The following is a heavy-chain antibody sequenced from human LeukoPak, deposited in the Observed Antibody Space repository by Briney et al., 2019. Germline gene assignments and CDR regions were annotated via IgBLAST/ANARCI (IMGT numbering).Heavy chain of an antibody. CDR2: ISGSSTYM. CDR1: GFPFSAYS. CDR3: AKAYYDSSGYSYYFDY. V-gene: IGHV3-21*01. D-gene: IGHD3-22*01. Sequence: GGSLRLSCAASGFPFSAYSMNWVRQAPGKGLEWVSSISGSSTYMYYADSVKGRFTISRDNAKNSLYLQMNSLRDEDTAVYYGAKAYYDSSGYSYYFDYWGRGTLVTVSS. J-gene: IGHJ4*02.